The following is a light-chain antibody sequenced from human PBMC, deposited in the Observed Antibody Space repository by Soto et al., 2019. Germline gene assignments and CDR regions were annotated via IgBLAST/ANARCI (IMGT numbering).Light chain of an antibody. CDR2: DVS. V-gene: IGKV1-5*01. J-gene: IGKJ1*01. Sequence: DIQMTASRSTVSAYVVDIVNITCRASQSITTWLAWYQQRPGKAPKLLIYDVSSLQSGVPSRFSGSGSGTEFTLTISSLQPDDFATYYCQHYNSYSEACGQGTKGDI. CDR3: QHYNSYSEA. CDR1: QSITTW.